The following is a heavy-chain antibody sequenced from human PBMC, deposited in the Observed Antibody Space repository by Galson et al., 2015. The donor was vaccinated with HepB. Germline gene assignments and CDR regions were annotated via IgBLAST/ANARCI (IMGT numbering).Heavy chain of an antibody. CDR1: GFTFSYYA. CDR3: ARVHPEYTSGWYRQALYYFDS. J-gene: IGHJ4*02. Sequence: SLRLSCAASGFTFSYYAMAWVRQAPGKGLEWISAITPSGDNTYSADSMKGRFFISRDNSQSTLFLQMNSLRADDTAIYYCARVHPEYTSGWYRQALYYFDSWGQGTLVAVSS. CDR2: ITPSGDNT. V-gene: IGHV3-23*01. D-gene: IGHD6-19*01.